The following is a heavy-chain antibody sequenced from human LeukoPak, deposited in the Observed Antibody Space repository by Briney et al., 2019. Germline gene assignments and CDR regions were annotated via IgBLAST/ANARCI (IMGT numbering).Heavy chain of an antibody. D-gene: IGHD6-13*01. Sequence: SETLSLTCTVSGGSISSGGYYWSWIRQHPGKGLEWIGYIYYSGSTYYNPSLKSRVTISVDTSKNQFSLKLSSVTAADTAVYYCVRGREQQLVLNWFDPWGQGTLVTVSS. V-gene: IGHV4-31*03. CDR1: GGSISSGGYY. CDR2: IYYSGST. CDR3: VRGREQQLVLNWFDP. J-gene: IGHJ5*02.